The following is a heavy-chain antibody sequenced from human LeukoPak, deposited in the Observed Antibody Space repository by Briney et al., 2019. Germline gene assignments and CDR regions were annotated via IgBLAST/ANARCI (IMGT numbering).Heavy chain of an antibody. Sequence: SETLSLTCTVSGVSINTDYWTWIRQFPGKGLEWIGYIHYSGSTTYNPSLESRVTISVDTSKNQFSLKLTSVTSADTAVYFCVRDAGANAYWGQGALVTVSS. CDR2: IHYSGST. J-gene: IGHJ4*02. CDR3: VRDAGANAY. D-gene: IGHD4/OR15-4a*01. CDR1: GVSINTDY. V-gene: IGHV4-59*01.